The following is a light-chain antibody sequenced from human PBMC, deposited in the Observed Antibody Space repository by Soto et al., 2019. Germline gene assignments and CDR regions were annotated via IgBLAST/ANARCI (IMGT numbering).Light chain of an antibody. CDR2: AAS. V-gene: IGKV1-12*01. CDR3: QQANSIPFT. CDR1: QDITTW. Sequence: DIQMTQSPSSVSASVGDRVTISCRASQDITTWLVWYQHKPGKAPKLLIYAASILQSGVPSRFSGSGSGTHFTLTISGLQPEDSATYYCQQANSIPFTFGPGTKV. J-gene: IGKJ3*01.